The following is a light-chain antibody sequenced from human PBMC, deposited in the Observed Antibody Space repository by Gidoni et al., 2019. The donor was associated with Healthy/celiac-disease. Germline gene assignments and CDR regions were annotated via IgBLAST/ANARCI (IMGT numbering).Light chain of an antibody. CDR1: SGSDSTSYY. CDR3: GLYMGSGIGV. CDR2: STN. J-gene: IGLJ3*02. V-gene: IGLV8-61*01. Sequence: QTVVTQEPSFSVSPGGTVTLTCGLSSGSDSTSYYPSWYQQTPGQAPRTLIYSTNTRSSGVPDRFSGSILGNKAALTITGAQADDESDYYCGLYMGSGIGVFGGGTKLTVI.